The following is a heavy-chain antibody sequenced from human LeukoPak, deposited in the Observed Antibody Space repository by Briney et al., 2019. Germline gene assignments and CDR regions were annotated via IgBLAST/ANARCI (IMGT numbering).Heavy chain of an antibody. CDR1: GYTFTSYG. J-gene: IGHJ4*02. CDR2: ISAYNGNT. D-gene: IGHD3-3*01. CDR3: ARVYDLWSGSPLDY. Sequence: ASVKVSCKASGYTFTSYGISWVRQAPGQGLEWMGWISAYNGNTNYAQKVQDRVTMTTDTSTGTAYMDLRSLKSDDTAVYYCARVYDLWSGSPLDYWGQGTLVTVSS. V-gene: IGHV1-18*01.